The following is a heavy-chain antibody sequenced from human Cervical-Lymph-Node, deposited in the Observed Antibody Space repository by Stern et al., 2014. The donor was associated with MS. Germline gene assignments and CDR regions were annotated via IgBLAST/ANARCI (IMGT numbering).Heavy chain of an antibody. J-gene: IGHJ4*02. CDR3: ARDYEDTSMLFDH. CDR1: GFTFSSYG. Sequence: VHLVESGGAVVKPGRSLRLSCAASGFTFSSYGMHWVRQAPGQGLEWVTVISYDGNHKYYAASVKGRFTISRDNSKNTLHLQMNSVTPDDTAIYYCARDYEDTSMLFDHWGQGTLVTVSS. V-gene: IGHV3-30*03. CDR2: ISYDGNHK. D-gene: IGHD2-8*01.